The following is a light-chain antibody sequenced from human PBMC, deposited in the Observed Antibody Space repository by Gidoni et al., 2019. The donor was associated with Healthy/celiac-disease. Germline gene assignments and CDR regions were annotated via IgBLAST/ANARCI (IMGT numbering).Light chain of an antibody. Sequence: DIQLTQSPYSLSASVGDRVTITCRASQSISSYLNWYQQKPGKAPKLLIYAASSLQSGVPSRFSGSGSGTDFTLTISSLQPEDVATYYCQQSYSTPLTFXGXTKVEIK. V-gene: IGKV1-39*01. J-gene: IGKJ4*01. CDR3: QQSYSTPLT. CDR2: AAS. CDR1: QSISSY.